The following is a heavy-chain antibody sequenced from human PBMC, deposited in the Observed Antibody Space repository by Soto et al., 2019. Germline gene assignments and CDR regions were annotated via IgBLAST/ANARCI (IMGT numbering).Heavy chain of an antibody. D-gene: IGHD2-15*01. CDR1: GVSISSISSY. CDR3: AIFLPDRRPSYSTHYP. CDR2: IYYSGNT. Sequence: SENLSLTCTVSGVSISSISSYWGWIRQPPGKGLEWIGDIYYSGNTYYNPSLKSRVTIFVDTSKNQFSLKLSSVTAADTAVYYCAIFLPDRRPSYSTHYP. J-gene: IGHJ5*02. V-gene: IGHV4-39*01.